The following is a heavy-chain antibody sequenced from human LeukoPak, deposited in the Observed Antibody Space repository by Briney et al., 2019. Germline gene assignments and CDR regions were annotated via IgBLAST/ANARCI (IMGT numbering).Heavy chain of an antibody. Sequence: SETLSLTCAVSGDSFSSHCWTWIRQPPGRGLEWIGYISYIGTTNYNPSLKSRVTISIDTSKNQFSLKLGSVTTADTAVYYCARDLVTVTKGFDIWGLGTMVSVSS. V-gene: IGHV4-59*11. D-gene: IGHD4-17*01. CDR1: GDSFSSHC. CDR3: ARDLVTVTKGFDI. CDR2: ISYIGTT. J-gene: IGHJ3*02.